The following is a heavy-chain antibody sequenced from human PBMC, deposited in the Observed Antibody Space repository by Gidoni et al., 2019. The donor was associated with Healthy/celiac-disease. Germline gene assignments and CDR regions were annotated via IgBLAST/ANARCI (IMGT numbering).Heavy chain of an antibody. CDR3: ARGKEQLGLYYYYYMDV. Sequence: EVQLVESGGGLVQPGGSLRLSCAASGSTFRSYWMSGFRQAPGQGLEWGANIKQDGREKYYVDSVKGRFTISRDNAKNSLYLQMNSLRAEDTAVYYCARGKEQLGLYYYYYMDVWGKGTTVTVSS. CDR1: GSTFRSYW. CDR2: IKQDGREK. V-gene: IGHV3-7*01. D-gene: IGHD6-13*01. J-gene: IGHJ6*03.